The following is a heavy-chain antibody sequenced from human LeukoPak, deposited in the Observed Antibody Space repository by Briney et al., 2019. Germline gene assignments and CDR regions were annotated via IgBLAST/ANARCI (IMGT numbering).Heavy chain of an antibody. CDR1: GGSISSGSYY. Sequence: SQTVSLTYTVSGGSISSGSYYWSWIRQPAGKGLEWIGRIYTSGSTNYNPSLKSRVTISVDTSKNQFSLKLSSVTAADTAVYYCARSVAVAEIDYWGQGTLVTVSS. CDR2: IYTSGST. J-gene: IGHJ4*02. CDR3: ARSVAVAEIDY. D-gene: IGHD6-19*01. V-gene: IGHV4-61*02.